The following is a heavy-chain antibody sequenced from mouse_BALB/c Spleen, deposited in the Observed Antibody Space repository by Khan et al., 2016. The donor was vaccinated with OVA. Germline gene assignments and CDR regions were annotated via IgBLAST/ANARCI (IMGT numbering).Heavy chain of an antibody. Sequence: QVQLKESGPGLVAPSQSLSITCTVSGFSLTSYGVHWVRQTPGKGLEWLGIIWAGGSTNSNSALMSRLSISKDNSKSQVFFTMNSLQTDDTAMYYCARNYDNYVEYFDVWGAGTTVTVSS. CDR1: GFSLTSYG. CDR3: ARNYDNYVEYFDV. D-gene: IGHD2-1*01. CDR2: IWAGGST. V-gene: IGHV2-9*02. J-gene: IGHJ1*01.